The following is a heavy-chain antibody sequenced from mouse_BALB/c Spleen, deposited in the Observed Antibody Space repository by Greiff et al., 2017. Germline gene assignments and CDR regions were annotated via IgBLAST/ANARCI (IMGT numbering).Heavy chain of an antibody. J-gene: IGHJ4*01. CDR2: IYPGDGDT. D-gene: IGHD2-1*01. Sequence: QVQLQQSGAELVRPGSSVKISCKASGYAFSSYWMNWVKQRPGQGLEWIGQIYPGDGDTNYNGKFKGKATLTADKSSSTAYMQLSSLTSEDSAVYFCARYRFGNYDAMDYWGQGTSVTVSS. V-gene: IGHV1-80*01. CDR3: ARYRFGNYDAMDY. CDR1: GYAFSSYW.